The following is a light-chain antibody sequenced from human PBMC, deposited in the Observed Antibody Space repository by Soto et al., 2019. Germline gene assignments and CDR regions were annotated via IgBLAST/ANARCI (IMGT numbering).Light chain of an antibody. CDR2: RNT. V-gene: IGLV1-47*01. CDR1: SSNIGTNY. J-gene: IGLJ1*01. Sequence: QSVLPQPPSASGTPGQRVTISCSGSSSNIGTNYVYWYQQLPGTAPKLIIYRNTQRPSGVPDRFSGSKSGTSASLAISGLRSEDEAYYYCAAWDDSLSANYVFGTGIKLTVL. CDR3: AAWDDSLSANYV.